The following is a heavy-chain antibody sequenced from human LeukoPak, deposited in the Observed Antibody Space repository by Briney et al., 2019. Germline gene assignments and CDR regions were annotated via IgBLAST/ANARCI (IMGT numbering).Heavy chain of an antibody. Sequence: SETLSLTCTVSGGSISSGGYYWSWIRQHPGKGLEWSGYIYYSGSTYYNPSLKSRVTISVDTSKNQFSLKLSSVTAADTAVYYCARTGSRGWFDPWGQGTLVTVSS. J-gene: IGHJ5*02. CDR1: GGSISSGGYY. D-gene: IGHD1-14*01. CDR3: ARTGSRGWFDP. CDR2: IYYSGST. V-gene: IGHV4-31*03.